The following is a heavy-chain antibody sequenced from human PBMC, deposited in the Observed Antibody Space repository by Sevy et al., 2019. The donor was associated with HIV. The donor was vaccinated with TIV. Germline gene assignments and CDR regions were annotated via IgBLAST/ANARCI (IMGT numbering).Heavy chain of an antibody. D-gene: IGHD3-10*01. V-gene: IGHV3-74*01. CDR2: ITPDGSFTPDGGRT. CDR3: CRDCFGEFDL. J-gene: IGHJ4*01. Sequence: GGSLRLSCADSGFTFPSYWMHWVRQPPGKGLVWVSRITPDGSFTPDGGRTNYADSVKGRFTISRDDATSTLYLHMNSLRVEGTGIYYLCRDCFGEFDLWGHGILVTGSS. CDR1: GFTFPSYW.